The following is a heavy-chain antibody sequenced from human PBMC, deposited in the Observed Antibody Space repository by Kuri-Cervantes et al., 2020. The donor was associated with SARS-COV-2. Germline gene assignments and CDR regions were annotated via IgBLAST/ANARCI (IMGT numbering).Heavy chain of an antibody. D-gene: IGHD6-13*01. CDR3: AKDLESQQLVRGLVYYYYYMDV. V-gene: IGHV3-30*02. J-gene: IGHJ6*03. CDR2: IRYDGSNK. Sequence: GGSLRLSCAASGFTFSSYGMHWVRQAPGKGLEWVAFIRYDGSNKYYADSVKGRFTISRDNSKNTLYLQMNSLRAEDTAVYYCAKDLESQQLVRGLVYYYYYMDVWGKGTTVTVS. CDR1: GFTFSSYG.